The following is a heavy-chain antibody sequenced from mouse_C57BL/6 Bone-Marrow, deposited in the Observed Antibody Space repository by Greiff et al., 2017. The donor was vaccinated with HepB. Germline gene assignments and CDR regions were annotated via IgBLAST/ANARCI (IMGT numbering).Heavy chain of an antibody. CDR1: GYTFTSYW. J-gene: IGHJ2*01. D-gene: IGHD1-1*01. CDR3: ARRTVGY. V-gene: IGHV1-50*01. Sequence: QVQLKQPGAELVKPGASVKLSCKASGYTFTSYWMQWVKQRPGQGLEWIGEIDPSDSYTNYNQKFKGKATLTVDTSSSTAYMQLSSLTSEDSAVYYCARRTVGYWGQGTTLTVSS. CDR2: IDPSDSYT.